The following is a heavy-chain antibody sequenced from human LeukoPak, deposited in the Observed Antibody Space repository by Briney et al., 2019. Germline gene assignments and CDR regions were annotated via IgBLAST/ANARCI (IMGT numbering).Heavy chain of an antibody. Sequence: SQTLSLTCTVSGGSISSGGYYWSWIRQHPGKGLEWIGYIYYSGSTNYNPSLKSRVTISVDTSKNQFSLKLSSVTAADTAVYYCARDRATGTLDTWAQATMATVSS. V-gene: IGHV4-31*03. D-gene: IGHD1-14*01. CDR1: GGSISSGGYY. J-gene: IGHJ3*02. CDR2: IYYSGST. CDR3: ARDRATGTLDT.